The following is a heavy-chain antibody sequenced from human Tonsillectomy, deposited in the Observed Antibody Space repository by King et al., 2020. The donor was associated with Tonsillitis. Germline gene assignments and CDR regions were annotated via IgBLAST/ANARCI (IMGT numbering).Heavy chain of an antibody. CDR3: ARDYPYCSGGSCYSGGAFDI. Sequence: HVQLQESGPGLVKPSQNLSLTCTVSGGSISSGGYYWSWIRQHPGKGLEWIGYIYYSGSTYYNPSLKSRVTISVDTSKNQFSLKLSSVTAADTAVYYCARDYPYCSGGSCYSGGAFDIWGQGTMVTVSS. CDR1: GGSISSGGYY. CDR2: IYYSGST. J-gene: IGHJ3*02. V-gene: IGHV4-31*03. D-gene: IGHD2-15*01.